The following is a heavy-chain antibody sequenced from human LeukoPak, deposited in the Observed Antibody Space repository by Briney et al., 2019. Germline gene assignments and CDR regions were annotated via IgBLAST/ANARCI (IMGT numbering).Heavy chain of an antibody. CDR3: ARHERDASLDHALDI. Sequence: SETLSLTCTVSGXSISSYYWSWIRQAPGKGLEWIGYIYYSGTTSYNPSLKSRVTILVDTSKNQFSLKLSSVTAADTAVYYCARHERDASLDHALDIWGQGTMVTVSS. CDR2: IYYSGTT. J-gene: IGHJ3*02. CDR1: GXSISSYY. V-gene: IGHV4-59*08. D-gene: IGHD5-24*01.